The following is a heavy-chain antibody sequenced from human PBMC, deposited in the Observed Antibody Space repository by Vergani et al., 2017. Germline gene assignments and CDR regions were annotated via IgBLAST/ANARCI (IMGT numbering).Heavy chain of an antibody. CDR2: IIPIFGTA. V-gene: IGHV1-69*01. D-gene: IGHD4-17*01. Sequence: QVQLVQSGAEVKKPGSSVKVSCKASGGTFSSYAISWVRQAPGQGLEWMGGIIPIFGTANYAQKFQGRVTITADESTSTAYMELSSLRPEDTAVYYCARVGVRYGDKNWFDPWGQGTLVTVSS. CDR3: ARVGVRYGDKNWFDP. J-gene: IGHJ5*02. CDR1: GGTFSSYA.